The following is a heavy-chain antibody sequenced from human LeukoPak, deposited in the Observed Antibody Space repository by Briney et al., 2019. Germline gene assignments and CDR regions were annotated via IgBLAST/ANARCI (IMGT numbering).Heavy chain of an antibody. CDR1: GGSFSGYY. Sequence: SETLSLTCAVYGGSFSGYYWSWIRQPPGKGLEWIGEINHSGSTNYNPSLKSRVTISVDTSKNQFSLKLSSVTAADTAVYYCARGEQRSRVPAAHFDYWGQGTLVSVSS. D-gene: IGHD2-2*01. J-gene: IGHJ4*02. CDR2: INHSGST. CDR3: ARGEQRSRVPAAHFDY. V-gene: IGHV4-34*01.